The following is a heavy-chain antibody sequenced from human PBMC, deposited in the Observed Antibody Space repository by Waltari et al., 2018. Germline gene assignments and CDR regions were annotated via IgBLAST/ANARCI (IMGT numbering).Heavy chain of an antibody. J-gene: IGHJ5*02. CDR1: GGSFSGYY. CDR2: ITHTGTT. Sequence: QVQLQQWGAGLLTPSETQSLTCAVSGGSFSGYYWTWIRHPPGKGLEWIGDITHTGTTNYNSSLKSRVTMSIDTSKNQFSLTVTSVTAADTAIYYCAARRRSSGAGFDPWGQGTLVTVSS. D-gene: IGHD6-6*01. CDR3: AARRRSSGAGFDP. V-gene: IGHV4-34*02.